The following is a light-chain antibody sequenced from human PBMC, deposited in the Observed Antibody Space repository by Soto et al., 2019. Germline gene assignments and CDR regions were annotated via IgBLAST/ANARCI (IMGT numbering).Light chain of an antibody. CDR1: QSVTRN. Sequence: EMVMTQSPDILSASPGERATLSCRASQSVTRNLAWYQHKPGQAPRLLISGASTRAAGVPSRFSASGSGTEFTLTISSLQSEDFAVYYCQQYHHWPLYTFGQGTKLEIK. CDR3: QQYHHWPLYT. CDR2: GAS. J-gene: IGKJ2*01. V-gene: IGKV3D-15*01.